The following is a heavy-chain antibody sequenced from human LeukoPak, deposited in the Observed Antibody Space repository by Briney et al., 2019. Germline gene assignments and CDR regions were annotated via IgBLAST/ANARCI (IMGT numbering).Heavy chain of an antibody. J-gene: IGHJ4*02. V-gene: IGHV1-8*01. Sequence: GASVKVSCKASGYTFTSYNINWVRQATGQGLEWMRWMNPNSGNTGYAQKFQGRVTMTRNTSISTAYMELSSLRSEDTAVYYCARGPGGYGLYYFDYWGQGTLVTVSS. CDR1: GYTFTSYN. CDR3: ARGPGGYGLYYFDY. CDR2: MNPNSGNT. D-gene: IGHD3/OR15-3a*01.